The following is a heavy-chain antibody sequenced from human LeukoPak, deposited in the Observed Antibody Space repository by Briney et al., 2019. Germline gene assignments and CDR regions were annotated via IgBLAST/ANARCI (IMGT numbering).Heavy chain of an antibody. CDR2: INHSGSP. CDR3: ARAVGRITLIIALDF. Sequence: PSETLSLTCGVYGGSFSAYYWNWIRQPPGKGLEWIGEINHSGSPNYHPSLKSRVPISVATSKNQFSLKLSSVTAADTAVYYCARAVGRITLIIALDFWGQGTLVTVSS. J-gene: IGHJ4*02. V-gene: IGHV4-34*01. D-gene: IGHD3-22*01. CDR1: GGSFSAYY.